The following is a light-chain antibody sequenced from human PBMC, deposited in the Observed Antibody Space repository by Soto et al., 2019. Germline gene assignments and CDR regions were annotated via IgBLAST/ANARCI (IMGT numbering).Light chain of an antibody. CDR2: YAS. V-gene: IGKV3-11*01. Sequence: EIVLTQSPATLSLSPGERATLSCRASQSVSSYLAWYQQKPGQAPRLLIYYASNRATGIPARFSGSGSGTDFTLTISSREPEDFAVYYCQQRSNWPPGAFGGGTKVEIK. J-gene: IGKJ4*01. CDR1: QSVSSY. CDR3: QQRSNWPPGA.